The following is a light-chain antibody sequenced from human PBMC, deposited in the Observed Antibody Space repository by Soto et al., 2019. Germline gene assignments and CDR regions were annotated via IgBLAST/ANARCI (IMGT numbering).Light chain of an antibody. CDR2: EVN. CDR1: SSDIGAYDY. CDR3: FSFTTTRDPLV. V-gene: IGLV2-14*01. J-gene: IGLJ1*01. Sequence: QSALTQPASLSGSPGQSITISCTGTSSDIGAYDYVSWFQQHPGKAPKLMISEVNNRTSGVYNRFSGSKSGNTAYLTISGLQVEDEAEYFCFSFTTTRDPLVFGSGTMVNDL.